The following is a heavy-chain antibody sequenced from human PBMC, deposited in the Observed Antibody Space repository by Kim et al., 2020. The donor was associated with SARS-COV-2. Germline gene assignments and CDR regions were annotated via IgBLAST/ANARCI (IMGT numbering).Heavy chain of an antibody. D-gene: IGHD6-13*01. V-gene: IGHV1-8*01. Sequence: ASVKVSCKASGYTFTSYDINWVRQATGQGLEWMGWMNPNSGNTGYAQKFQGRVTMTRNTSISTAYMELSSLRSEDTAVYYCASGGSSWYGINFDYWGQGTLVSVSS. CDR3: ASGGSSWYGINFDY. J-gene: IGHJ4*02. CDR1: GYTFTSYD. CDR2: MNPNSGNT.